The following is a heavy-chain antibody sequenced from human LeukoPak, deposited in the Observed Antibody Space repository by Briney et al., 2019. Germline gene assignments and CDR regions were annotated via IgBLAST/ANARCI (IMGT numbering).Heavy chain of an antibody. CDR1: GGSISIYY. V-gene: IGHV4-4*09. CDR3: ARHARRGYSGRIPMDV. D-gene: IGHD5-12*01. CDR2: IYTSGST. Sequence: SETLSLTCTVSGGSISIYYWSWIRQPPGKGREWIGYIYTSGSTNYNPSLRRRVTISVDTSKTQSSLKLSSVKAADTAVYYCARHARRGYSGRIPMDVWGKGTTVTVSS. J-gene: IGHJ6*03.